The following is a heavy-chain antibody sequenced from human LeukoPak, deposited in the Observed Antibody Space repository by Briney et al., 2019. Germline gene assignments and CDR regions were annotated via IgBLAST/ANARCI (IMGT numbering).Heavy chain of an antibody. CDR3: ARFQASGYALYGDY. CDR2: IYHSGST. J-gene: IGHJ4*02. D-gene: IGHD5-12*01. Sequence: SETLSLTCAVSGYSISSGYYWGWIRQPPGKGLEWIGSIYHSGSTYYNPPLKSRVTISVDTSKNQFSLKLSSVTAADTAVYYCARFQASGYALYGDYWGQGTLVTVSS. V-gene: IGHV4-38-2*01. CDR1: GYSISSGYY.